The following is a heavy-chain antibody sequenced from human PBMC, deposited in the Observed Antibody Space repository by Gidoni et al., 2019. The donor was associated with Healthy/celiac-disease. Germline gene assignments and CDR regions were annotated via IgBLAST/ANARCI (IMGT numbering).Heavy chain of an antibody. D-gene: IGHD6-19*01. CDR2: IYYSGST. V-gene: IGHV4-39*01. CDR3: ARRAEQWLVRETYFDY. CDR1: GGSISSSSYY. J-gene: IGHJ4*02. Sequence: QLQLQESGPGLVKPSETLSLTCTVSGGSISSSSYYWGWIRQPPGKGLEWIGSIYYSGSTYYNPSLKSRVTISVDTSKNQFSLKLSSVTAADTAVYYCARRAEQWLVRETYFDYWGQGTLVTVSS.